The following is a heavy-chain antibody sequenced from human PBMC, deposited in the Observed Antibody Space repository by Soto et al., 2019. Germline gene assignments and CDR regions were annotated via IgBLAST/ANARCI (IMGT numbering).Heavy chain of an antibody. CDR1: GFTFSSYG. V-gene: IGHV3-30*18. J-gene: IGHJ4*02. CDR2: ISYDGSNK. CDR3: ANINPTDF. Sequence: PGGSLRLSCAASGFTFSSYGMHWVRQAPGKGLEWVAVISYDGSNKYYADSVKGRFTISRDNSKNTLYLQMNSLRAEDTAVYYCANINPTDFWGQGTRVTVSS.